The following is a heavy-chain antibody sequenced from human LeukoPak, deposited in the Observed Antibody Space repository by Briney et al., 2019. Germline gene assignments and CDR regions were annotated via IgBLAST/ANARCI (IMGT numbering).Heavy chain of an antibody. CDR3: ARASLRGRVRGGPRDCFDF. CDR2: ISAYNGNT. Sequence: GASVKVSCKASGYTFTSYGISWVRQAPGQGLEWMGWISAYNGNTNYAQKLQGRVTMTTDTSTSTAYMELRSLRSDDTAVYYCARASLRGRVRGGPRDCFDFWGQGTKVNVSS. D-gene: IGHD3-10*01. J-gene: IGHJ3*01. CDR1: GYTFTSYG. V-gene: IGHV1-18*01.